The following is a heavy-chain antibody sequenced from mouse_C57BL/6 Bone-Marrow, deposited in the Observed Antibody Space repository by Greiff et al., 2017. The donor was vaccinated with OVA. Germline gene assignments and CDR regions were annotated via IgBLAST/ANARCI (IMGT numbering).Heavy chain of an antibody. CDR1: GYTFTSYW. CDR3: AKYERGYFDV. D-gene: IGHD2-14*01. V-gene: IGHV1-59*01. CDR2: IDPSDSYT. Sequence: VQLQQPGAELVRPGTSVKLSCKASGYTFTSYWMHWVKQRPGQGLEWIGVIDPSDSYTNYNQKFKGKATLTVDTSSSTAYMQLSSLTSEDSAVYYCAKYERGYFDVWGTGTTVTVSA. J-gene: IGHJ1*03.